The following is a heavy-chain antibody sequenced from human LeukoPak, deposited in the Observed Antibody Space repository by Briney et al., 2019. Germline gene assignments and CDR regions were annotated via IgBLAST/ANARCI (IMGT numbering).Heavy chain of an antibody. CDR2: INPNSGGI. D-gene: IGHD2-15*01. V-gene: IGHV1-2*02. Sequence: ASVKVSCKASGYTFTGYYMHWVRQAPGQGLEWMGWINPNSGGINYAQKFQGRVTMTRDTPISTAYMELSRLRSDDTAVYYCARDLGVVAAVADENWFDPWGQGTLVTVSS. J-gene: IGHJ5*02. CDR1: GYTFTGYY. CDR3: ARDLGVVAAVADENWFDP.